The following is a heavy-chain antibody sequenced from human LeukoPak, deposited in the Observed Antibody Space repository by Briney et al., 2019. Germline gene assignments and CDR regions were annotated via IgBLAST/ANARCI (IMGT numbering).Heavy chain of an antibody. V-gene: IGHV3-74*01. J-gene: IGHJ4*02. CDR1: EFTFSSYR. Sequence: GGCLRLSCAASEFTFSSYRMNWVRQAPWKGLVWVSRIASDGSSTTYADSVKGRFSISRDNAKNTLYLQMNSLRVEDTAVYYCAGGRPHGNDYWGQGTLVTVSS. CDR2: IASDGSST. D-gene: IGHD4-23*01. CDR3: AGGRPHGNDY.